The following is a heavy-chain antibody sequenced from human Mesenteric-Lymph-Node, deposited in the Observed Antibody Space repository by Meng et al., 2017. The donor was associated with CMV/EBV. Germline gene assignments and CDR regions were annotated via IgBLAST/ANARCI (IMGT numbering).Heavy chain of an antibody. V-gene: IGHV4-31*02. Sequence: VSGSSIGSGGYYWSWIRQHPGKGLEWIGSIFYSGNTYYNPALKSRVTLSVDTSKNEFSVKLTSVTAADTAVYYCARDYGSGTGTFDFWGQGSLVTVSS. D-gene: IGHD3-10*01. CDR1: GSSIGSGGYY. CDR2: IFYSGNT. CDR3: ARDYGSGTGTFDF. J-gene: IGHJ4*02.